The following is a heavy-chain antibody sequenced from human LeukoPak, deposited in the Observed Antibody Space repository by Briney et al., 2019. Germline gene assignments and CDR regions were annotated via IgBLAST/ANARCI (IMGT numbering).Heavy chain of an antibody. CDR1: GGSIRIDY. CDR3: ARERAAMDS. V-gene: IGHV4-59*01. J-gene: IGHJ4*02. Sequence: SETLSLTCIVSGGSIRIDYWSWIRQPPGKGLEWIGYIYYSGSTNYNPSLKSRVTISVDTSKNQFSLKLNSVTAADTAVYFCARERAAMDSWGQGTLVTVSS. CDR2: IYYSGST. D-gene: IGHD5-18*01.